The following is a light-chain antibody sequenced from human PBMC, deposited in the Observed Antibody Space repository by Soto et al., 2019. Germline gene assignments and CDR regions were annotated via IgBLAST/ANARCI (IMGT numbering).Light chain of an antibody. CDR3: RQRSNWSSVT. CDR1: QSISNF. Sequence: IVTTQSATPLSLCTGERATLSCRASQSISNFLAWYQQKPGQAPRLLIYDASKRATDIPDRFIGSGSGTDFTLTISSLEPEDFAVYYCRQRSNWSSVTFGGGTKVDI. J-gene: IGKJ4*01. V-gene: IGKV3-11*01. CDR2: DAS.